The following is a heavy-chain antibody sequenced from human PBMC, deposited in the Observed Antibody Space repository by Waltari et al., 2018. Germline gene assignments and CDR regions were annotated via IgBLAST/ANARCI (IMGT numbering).Heavy chain of an antibody. V-gene: IGHV3-23*03. CDR2: IYSGGST. CDR3: AKVRYGSGSYSDY. Sequence: EVQLLESGGGLVQPGGSLRLSCAASGFTFSSYAMRWVRQAPGKGLEWVSVIYSGGSTYYADSVKGRFTISRDNSKNTLYLQMNSLRAEDTAVYYCAKVRYGSGSYSDYWGQGTLVTVSS. J-gene: IGHJ4*02. CDR1: GFTFSSYA. D-gene: IGHD3-10*01.